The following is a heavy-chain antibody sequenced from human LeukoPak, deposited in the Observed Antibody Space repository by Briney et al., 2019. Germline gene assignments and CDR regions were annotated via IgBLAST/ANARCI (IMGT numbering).Heavy chain of an antibody. CDR1: GFTFNNYA. CDR2: ITGSGGST. V-gene: IGHV3-23*01. Sequence: GGSLRLSCAASGFTFNNYAMSWVRQAPGKGLEWVSGITGSGGSTYYADSVKGRFAISRDNPKNTLYLQMNSLRAEDTAVYYCAKFGESSSYYYYYYYMDVWGKGTTVTVSS. D-gene: IGHD3-22*01. CDR3: AKFGESSSYYYYYYYMDV. J-gene: IGHJ6*03.